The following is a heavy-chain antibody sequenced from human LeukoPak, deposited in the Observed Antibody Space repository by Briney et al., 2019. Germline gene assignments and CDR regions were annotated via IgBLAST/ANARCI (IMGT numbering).Heavy chain of an antibody. D-gene: IGHD5-12*01. J-gene: IGHJ4*02. CDR3: AKSIVATHQYFDY. Sequence: GSLRLSCAASGFAFSSYAMSWVRQAPGKGLEWVSAISGSGGSTYYADSVKGRFTISRDNSKNTLYLQMNSLRAEDTAVYYCAKSIVATHQYFDYWGQGTLVTVSS. CDR2: ISGSGGST. V-gene: IGHV3-23*01. CDR1: GFAFSSYA.